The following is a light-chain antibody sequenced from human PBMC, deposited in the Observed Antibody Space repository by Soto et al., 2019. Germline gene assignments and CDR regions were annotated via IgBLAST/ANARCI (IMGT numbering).Light chain of an antibody. Sequence: DIQMTQSPSTLSASVGDRVIITCRASHSISSWLAWYQQKPGKAPKLLIYKASSLESGVPSRFSGSGSGTEFTLTISSLQPDDFAAYYCQQYNSYPYTFGQGTNLEIK. CDR2: KAS. CDR1: HSISSW. V-gene: IGKV1-5*03. CDR3: QQYNSYPYT. J-gene: IGKJ2*01.